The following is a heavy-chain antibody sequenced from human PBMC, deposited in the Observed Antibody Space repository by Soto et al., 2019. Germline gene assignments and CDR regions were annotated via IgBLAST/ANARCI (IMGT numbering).Heavy chain of an antibody. V-gene: IGHV1-18*01. D-gene: IGHD1-1*01. CDR1: GYSFINYG. CDR3: ARDQRQQHVFDF. J-gene: IGHJ4*02. Sequence: GASVKVSCKTSGYSFINYGITWVRQAPGQGLEWMGWINTYTGDTNYAQRFQDRVTLTTDTATSSAYMELRGLRSEDTAVYYCARDQRQQHVFDFWGQGTLVTVSP. CDR2: INTYTGDT.